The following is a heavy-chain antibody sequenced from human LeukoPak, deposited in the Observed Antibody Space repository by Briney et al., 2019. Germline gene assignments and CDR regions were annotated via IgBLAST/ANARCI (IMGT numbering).Heavy chain of an antibody. CDR3: AKDGGLWVSAHWGDS. D-gene: IGHD7-27*01. CDR1: GFTFSNYG. CDR2: IWYDGSNK. Sequence: GGSLRLSCAASGFTFSNYGMHWVRQAPGKGLEWVAIIWYDGSNKYYADSVKGRFTVSRDNSKNTLYLHMNSLRAEDTAVYYCAKDGGLWVSAHWGDSWGRGTLVTVSS. V-gene: IGHV3-33*06. J-gene: IGHJ4*02.